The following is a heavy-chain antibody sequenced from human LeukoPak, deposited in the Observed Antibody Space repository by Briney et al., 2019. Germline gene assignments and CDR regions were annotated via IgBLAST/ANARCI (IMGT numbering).Heavy chain of an antibody. D-gene: IGHD3-3*01. CDR1: GYSFNSYG. V-gene: IGHV1-18*01. J-gene: IGHJ4*01. CDR3: ARDGVSGHFDY. CDR2: IDPSNGNI. Sequence: PKASVKVSCMAAGYSFNSYGFCWVRQAPGQGLGWIGWIDPSNGNIKYAEKLQGRVTMTTYTSTSTAYMDRRSLRSDDTAVYSCARDGVSGHFDYWGRGTLVTVSS.